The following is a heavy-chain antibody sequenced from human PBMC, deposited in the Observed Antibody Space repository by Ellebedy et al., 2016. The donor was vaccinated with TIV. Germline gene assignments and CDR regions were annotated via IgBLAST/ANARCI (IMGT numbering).Heavy chain of an antibody. J-gene: IGHJ6*03. Sequence: SETLSLTXTVSGGSISSGDYYWSWIRQHPGKGLEWIGYIYYSGSTNYNPSLKSRVTISVDTSKNQFSLKLSSVTAADTAVYYCARATSSGIGPRYYYYYYMDVWGKGTTVTVSS. CDR3: ARATSSGIGPRYYYYYYMDV. CDR1: GGSISSGDYY. CDR2: IYYSGST. D-gene: IGHD3-10*01. V-gene: IGHV4-61*08.